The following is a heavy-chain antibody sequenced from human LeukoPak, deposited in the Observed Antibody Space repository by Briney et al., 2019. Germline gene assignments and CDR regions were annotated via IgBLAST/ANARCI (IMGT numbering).Heavy chain of an antibody. D-gene: IGHD2-21*02. Sequence: GGSLSLSCAASGFTFSSYGMHWVRQAPGKGLEWVAVISYDGSNKYYADSVKGRFTISRDNSKNTLYLQMNSLRAEDTAVYYCAKEIYIGVVTAIRVVYAMDVWGQGTTVTASS. J-gene: IGHJ6*02. CDR1: GFTFSSYG. V-gene: IGHV3-30*18. CDR3: AKEIYIGVVTAIRVVYAMDV. CDR2: ISYDGSNK.